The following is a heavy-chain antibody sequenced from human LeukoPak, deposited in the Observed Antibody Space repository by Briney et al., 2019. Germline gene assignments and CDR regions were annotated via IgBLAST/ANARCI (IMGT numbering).Heavy chain of an antibody. J-gene: IGHJ4*02. V-gene: IGHV3-23*01. D-gene: IGHD5-24*01. CDR1: GFTFSSYA. Sequence: GGSLRLSCAASGFTFSSYAMSWVRQAPGKGLEWVSAINGSGGSTYYADSVKGRFTISRDNSKNTLYLQMNSLRAEDTAVYYCAKPHRDGYIVGYFYYWGQGTLVTVSS. CDR2: INGSGGST. CDR3: AKPHRDGYIVGYFYY.